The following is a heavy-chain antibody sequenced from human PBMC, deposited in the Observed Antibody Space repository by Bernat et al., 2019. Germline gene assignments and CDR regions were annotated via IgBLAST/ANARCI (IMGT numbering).Heavy chain of an antibody. V-gene: IGHV4-61*01. Sequence: QVQLQESGPGLVKPSETLSLTCSVSGGSVSGGRYYWNWIRQPPGKGLEWIGYIDPSGNTNYNPSLKSRVTISVDTSKNQFSLKLTSVTAADTAVYYCARGGVTRVRCFDYWGQGTLVTVSS. D-gene: IGHD4-11*01. CDR1: GGSVSGGRYY. CDR3: ARGGVTRVRCFDY. CDR2: IDPSGNT. J-gene: IGHJ4*02.